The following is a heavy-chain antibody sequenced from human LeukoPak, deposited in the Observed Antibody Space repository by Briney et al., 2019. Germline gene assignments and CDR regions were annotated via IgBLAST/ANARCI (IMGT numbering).Heavy chain of an antibody. V-gene: IGHV3-53*01. CDR1: GFTVSSNY. J-gene: IGHJ4*02. CDR3: AKEIYGSGRDFDY. Sequence: GGSLRLSCAASGFTVSSNYMSWVRQAPGKGLEWVSVIYSGGSTYYADSVKGRFTISRDNSKNTLYLQMNSLRAEDTAVYYCAKEIYGSGRDFDYWGQGTLVTVSS. D-gene: IGHD3-10*01. CDR2: IYSGGST.